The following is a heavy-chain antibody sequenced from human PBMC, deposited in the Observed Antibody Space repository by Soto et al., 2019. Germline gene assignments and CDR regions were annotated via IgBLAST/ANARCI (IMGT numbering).Heavy chain of an antibody. J-gene: IGHJ1*01. Sequence: QVQLVQSGAEVKKPGASVKVSCKASGYIFTAYSMHWVRQAPGQGLEWMGVVNPSGGSTKYAQKYQGRITMARDTSTSTVYMELSYMTSKGPAVYYWAGEESCSDGICYAEYFQRWGQGTLVTVSS. CDR3: AGEESCSDGICYAEYFQR. V-gene: IGHV1-46*01. CDR1: GYIFTAYS. D-gene: IGHD2-15*01. CDR2: VNPSGGST.